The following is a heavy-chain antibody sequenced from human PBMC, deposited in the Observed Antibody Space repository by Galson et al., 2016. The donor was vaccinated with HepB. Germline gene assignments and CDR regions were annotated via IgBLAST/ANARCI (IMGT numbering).Heavy chain of an antibody. CDR3: ARNGEFTGDFDY. Sequence: SVKVSCKASGYTFTNYDINWVRQATGQGLEWLGWMTPNSGKTGYAQKFQGRLTLTRDTSTSTAYVELSSLTSDDTAVYFCARNGEFTGDFDYWGQGVLVTVSS. D-gene: IGHD7-27*01. J-gene: IGHJ4*02. V-gene: IGHV1-8*01. CDR2: MTPNSGKT. CDR1: GYTFTNYD.